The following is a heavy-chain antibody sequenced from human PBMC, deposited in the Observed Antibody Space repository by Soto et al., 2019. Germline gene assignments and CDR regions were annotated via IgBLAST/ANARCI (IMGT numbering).Heavy chain of an antibody. CDR3: ARSGQQLHGMDV. J-gene: IGHJ6*02. V-gene: IGHV3-11*01. D-gene: IGHD6-13*01. CDR2: ISSSGSTI. CDR1: GFTFSDYY. Sequence: QVQVVESGGGLVKPGGSLRLSCAASGFTFSDYYMSWIRQAPGKGLEWVSYISSSGSTIYYADTVKGRFTISTDNAKNSLYLQTTSLRAEDTAVYYCARSGQQLHGMDVWGQGTTVTVSS.